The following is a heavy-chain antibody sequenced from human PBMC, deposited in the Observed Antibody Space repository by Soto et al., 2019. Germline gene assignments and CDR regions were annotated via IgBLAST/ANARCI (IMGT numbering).Heavy chain of an antibody. CDR3: AIQAAAGKYYYAMDV. V-gene: IGHV5-51*01. J-gene: IGHJ6*02. Sequence: GESLKISCKGSGYSFTTYWIGWVRQMPGKGLEGMVIIYPGDSDTRYSPSFQGQVTISADKSINTTYLQWSSLKASDTAIYYCAIQAAAGKYYYAMDVWGQGTKVTVSS. CDR1: GYSFTTYW. CDR2: IYPGDSDT. D-gene: IGHD6-13*01.